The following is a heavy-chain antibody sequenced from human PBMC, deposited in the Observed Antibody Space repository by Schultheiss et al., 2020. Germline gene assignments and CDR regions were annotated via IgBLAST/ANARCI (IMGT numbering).Heavy chain of an antibody. CDR3: ARDLPDYSGYDAYYYYYGMDV. J-gene: IGHJ6*02. CDR1: GFTFDDYA. Sequence: GGSLRLSCAASGFTFDDYAMHWVRQAPGKGLEWVSGISWNSGSIGYADSVKGRFTISRDNAKNSLYLQMNSLRAEDTAVYYCARDLPDYSGYDAYYYYYGMDVWGQGTTVTVSS. D-gene: IGHD5-12*01. V-gene: IGHV3-9*01. CDR2: ISWNSGSI.